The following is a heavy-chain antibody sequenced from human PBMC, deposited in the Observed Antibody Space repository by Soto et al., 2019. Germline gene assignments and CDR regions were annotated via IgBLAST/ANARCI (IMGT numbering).Heavy chain of an antibody. CDR1: GFTFSTYA. D-gene: IGHD6-19*01. CDR2: ISGSGDST. J-gene: IGHJ4*02. CDR3: AKERSSGWSFDY. V-gene: IGHV3-23*01. Sequence: GGSLRLSCAASGFTFSTYAMNWVRQAPGKGLEWVSGISGSGDSTYYADSVKGRFTVSRGNSKNTLYLQMNSLRAEDTAVFYCAKERSSGWSFDYWGQGTLVTVSS.